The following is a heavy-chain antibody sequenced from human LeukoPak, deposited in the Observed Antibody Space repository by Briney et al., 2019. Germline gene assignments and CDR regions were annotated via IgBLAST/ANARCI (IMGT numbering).Heavy chain of an antibody. CDR3: ASPVAGGYYFDY. V-gene: IGHV3-21*01. D-gene: IGHD6-19*01. Sequence: PGGSLRLSCAASGFTFSSYSMNWVRQAPGKGLEWVSSISSSSSYIYYADSVKGRFTISRDNAKNSLYLQMNSLRAEDTAVYYCASPVAGGYYFDYWGQGTLVTVSS. CDR2: ISSSSSYI. J-gene: IGHJ4*02. CDR1: GFTFSSYS.